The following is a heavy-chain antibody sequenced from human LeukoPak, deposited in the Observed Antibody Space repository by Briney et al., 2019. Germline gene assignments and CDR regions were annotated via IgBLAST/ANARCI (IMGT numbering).Heavy chain of an antibody. CDR3: ARVDCSSTICYSPMDV. Sequence: SETLSLTCTVSGYSISSGYYWVWIRQAPGKGLEWIGSIYRSGSTNYNPSLKSRVTISVDTSKNQFSLKVNSVTAADTALYYCARVDCSSTICYSPMDVWGKGTTVTVSS. CDR2: IYRSGST. V-gene: IGHV4-38-2*02. D-gene: IGHD2-2*01. J-gene: IGHJ6*03. CDR1: GYSISSGYY.